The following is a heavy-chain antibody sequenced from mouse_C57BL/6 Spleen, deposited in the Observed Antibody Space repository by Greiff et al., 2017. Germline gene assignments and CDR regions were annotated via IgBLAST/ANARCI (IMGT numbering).Heavy chain of an antibody. D-gene: IGHD3-2*02. V-gene: IGHV1-80*01. CDR1: GYAFSSYW. Sequence: VKLMESGAELVKPGASVKISCKASGYAFSSYWMNWVKQRPGKGLEWIGQIYPGDGDTNYNGKFKGKATLTADKSSSTAYMQLSSLTSEDSAVYFCARGSGYDAMDYWGQGTSVTVSS. CDR3: ARGSGYDAMDY. J-gene: IGHJ4*01. CDR2: IYPGDGDT.